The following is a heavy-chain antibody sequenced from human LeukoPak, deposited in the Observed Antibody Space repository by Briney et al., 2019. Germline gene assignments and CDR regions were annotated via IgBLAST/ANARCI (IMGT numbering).Heavy chain of an antibody. V-gene: IGHV1-8*03. CDR2: MNPNSGNT. Sequence: RASVKVSCKASGYTFTSYDINWVRQATGQGLEWMGWMNPNSGNTGYAQKFQGRVTITRNTSISTAYMELSSLRSEDTAVYYCARDFKGGYCSGGSCSAWSDPWGQGTPVTVSS. CDR3: ARDFKGGYCSGGSCSAWSDP. D-gene: IGHD2-15*01. J-gene: IGHJ5*02. CDR1: GYTFTSYD.